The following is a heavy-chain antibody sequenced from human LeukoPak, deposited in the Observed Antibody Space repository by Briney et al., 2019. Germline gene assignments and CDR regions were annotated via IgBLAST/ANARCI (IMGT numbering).Heavy chain of an antibody. CDR2: IDPSDSYT. V-gene: IGHV5-10-1*01. D-gene: IGHD2-15*01. Sequence: GESLKISCKGSGYSFTTNWIGWVRQMPGKGLEWMGKIDPSDSYTNYSPSFQGHVTISADKSISTAYLQWSSLKASDTAMYYCARLAVDCSGGSCYSFWYFDLWGRGTLVTVSS. J-gene: IGHJ2*01. CDR1: GYSFTTNW. CDR3: ARLAVDCSGGSCYSFWYFDL.